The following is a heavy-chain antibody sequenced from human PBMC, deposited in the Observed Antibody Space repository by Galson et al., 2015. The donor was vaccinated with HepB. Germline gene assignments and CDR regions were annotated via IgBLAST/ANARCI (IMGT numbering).Heavy chain of an antibody. CDR1: GFTFSSYV. CDR3: ANRIRGCSGGGCYQYFEH. CDR2: ISVSGSST. Sequence: SLRLSCAASGFTFSSYVMSWVRQAPGKGLEWVAGISVSGSSTYYADSVKGRFTISRDNSKNTLYLQMNSLRAEDTAVYCCANRIRGCSGGGCYQYFEHWGQGTLVTVS. J-gene: IGHJ4*02. V-gene: IGHV3-23*01. D-gene: IGHD2-15*01.